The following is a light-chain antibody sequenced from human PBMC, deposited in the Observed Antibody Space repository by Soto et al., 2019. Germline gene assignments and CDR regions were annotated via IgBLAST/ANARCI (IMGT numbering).Light chain of an antibody. CDR3: QQRSIWPLMYT. V-gene: IGKV3-11*01. CDR2: DAS. CDR1: QSVSSY. J-gene: IGKJ2*01. Sequence: EIVLTQSPATLSLSPGERATLSCRASQSVSSYLAWYQQKPGQAPRLLIYDASNRATGIPARFSGRGSGTVVPLPPSSLEPDEVAACSCQQRSIWPLMYTFRQRTKLEIK.